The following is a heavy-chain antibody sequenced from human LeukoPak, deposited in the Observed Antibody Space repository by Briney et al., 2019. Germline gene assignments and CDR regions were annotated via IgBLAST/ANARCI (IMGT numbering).Heavy chain of an antibody. Sequence: GESLKISCKSSGNNFRKHWIAWVRQMPGKGLELMGYIYPGDSDTRYSPSFQGQVTISADKSISTAYLQWSSLKASDTAMYYCARLGGYVVVTKINWGQGTLVTVSS. V-gene: IGHV5-51*01. D-gene: IGHD3-22*01. CDR2: IYPGDSDT. CDR1: GNNFRKHW. CDR3: ARLGGYVVVTKIN. J-gene: IGHJ4*02.